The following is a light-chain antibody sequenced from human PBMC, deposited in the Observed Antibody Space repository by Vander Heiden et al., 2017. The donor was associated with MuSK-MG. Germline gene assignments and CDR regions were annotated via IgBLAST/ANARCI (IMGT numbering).Light chain of an antibody. CDR2: DAS. CDR3: QQDDTLFT. J-gene: IGKJ3*01. Sequence: DIQMTQSPSSLSVSVGDRVTITCQASQDITTFLNWYQQKPGKAPKLLIYDASNFEKGVPERFSGSGSGTDFTLTSSSLQPEDLATYFWQQDDTLFTFGHGTKLDIK. V-gene: IGKV1-33*01. CDR1: QDITTF.